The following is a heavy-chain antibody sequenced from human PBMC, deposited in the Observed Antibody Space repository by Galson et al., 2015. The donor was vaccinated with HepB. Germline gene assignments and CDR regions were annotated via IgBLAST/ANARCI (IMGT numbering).Heavy chain of an antibody. CDR2: IKTKADGGTA. CDR3: ATAGYGSGMSG. Sequence: SLRLSCAASGFTFSSAYMSWVRQAPGKGLEWVGLIKTKADGGTAVYAAPVEGRFTISRDDSKTTLYLLMNSLKTEDSAVYYCATAGYGSGMSGWGQGTLVTVSS. J-gene: IGHJ4*02. V-gene: IGHV3-15*01. D-gene: IGHD3-10*01. CDR1: GFTFSSAY.